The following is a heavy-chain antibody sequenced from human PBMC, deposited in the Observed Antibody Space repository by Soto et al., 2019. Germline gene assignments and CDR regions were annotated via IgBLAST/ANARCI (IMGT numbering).Heavy chain of an antibody. D-gene: IGHD6-19*01. V-gene: IGHV4-30-4*01. CDR3: ARVPLLNTAVAGTGWLDP. J-gene: IGHJ5*02. CDR2: IYYSGST. Sequence: SETLSLTCTVSGGSISSGDYYWSWIRQPPGKGLEWIGYIYYSGSTYYNPSLKSRVTISVDTSKNQFSLKLSSVTAADTAVYYCARVPLLNTAVAGTGWLDPWGQGTLVTVSS. CDR1: GGSISSGDYY.